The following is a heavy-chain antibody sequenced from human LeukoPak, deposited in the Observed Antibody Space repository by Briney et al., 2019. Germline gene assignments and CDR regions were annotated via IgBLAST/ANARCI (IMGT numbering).Heavy chain of an antibody. D-gene: IGHD5-18*01. CDR2: ITTNGGNT. V-gene: IGHV3-64*02. CDR3: AKPLTSYSSGFSDAFDV. CDR1: GFTFSIYA. J-gene: IGHJ3*01. Sequence: GGSLRLSCVASGFTFSIYAMHWVRQAPGKGLEHVSTITTNGGNTYYADSVKGRFTISRDNSKDTLFLQLGRLRAEDIGVYYCAKPLTSYSSGFSDAFDVWGHGTMVTVSS.